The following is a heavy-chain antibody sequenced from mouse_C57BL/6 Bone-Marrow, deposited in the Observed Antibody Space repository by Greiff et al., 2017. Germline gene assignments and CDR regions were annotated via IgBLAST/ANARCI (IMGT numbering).Heavy chain of an antibody. D-gene: IGHD1-2*01. J-gene: IGHJ2*01. V-gene: IGHV1-50*01. CDR3: GSRDYGGY. CDR2: IDPSDSYT. CDR1: GYTFTSYW. Sequence: QVHVKQPGAELVKPGASVKLSCKASGYTFTSYWMQWVKQRPGQGLEWIGEIDPSDSYTNYNQKFKGKATLTVDTSSSTAYMPLSSLTSEDSAVYYCGSRDYGGYWGQGTTLTVSS.